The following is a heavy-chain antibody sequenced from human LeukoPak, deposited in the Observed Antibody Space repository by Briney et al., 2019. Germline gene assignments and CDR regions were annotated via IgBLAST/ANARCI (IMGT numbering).Heavy chain of an antibody. V-gene: IGHV3-30*18. CDR3: AKDDYGGNRLSNGAFDI. J-gene: IGHJ3*02. Sequence: GGTLRLSCAASGFTFSSYGMSWVRQAPGKGLEWVAVISYDGSNKYYADSVKGRFTISRDNSKNTLYLQMNSLRAEDTAVYYCAKDDYGGNRLSNGAFDIWGQGTMVTVSS. D-gene: IGHD4-23*01. CDR1: GFTFSSYG. CDR2: ISYDGSNK.